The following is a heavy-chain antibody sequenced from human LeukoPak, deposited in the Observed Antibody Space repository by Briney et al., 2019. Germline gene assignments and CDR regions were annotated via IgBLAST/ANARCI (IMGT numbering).Heavy chain of an antibody. Sequence: GGSLRLSCAASGFTFSTYGMHWVRQAPGKGLEWVAFIRYDADKYYADSVRGRFTISRDNSKNTLFLQMNSLRAEDTAVYYCAKALGGYYYLDFWGQGTLVTVSS. CDR2: IRYDADK. V-gene: IGHV3-30*02. CDR3: AKALGGYYYLDF. CDR1: GFTFSTYG. J-gene: IGHJ4*02. D-gene: IGHD2-21*02.